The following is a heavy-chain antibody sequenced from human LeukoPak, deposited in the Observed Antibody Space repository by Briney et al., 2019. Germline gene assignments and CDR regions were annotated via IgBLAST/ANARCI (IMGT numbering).Heavy chain of an antibody. CDR1: GFTFSDYS. Sequence: GGSLRLSCAASGFTFSDYSMIWIRQAPGKGLEWVLYISGSGSTKYYADSVKGRFTISRDNAKNSLYLQMNSLGAEDTAVYYCARAYLHAIDIWGQGTMVTVSS. CDR2: ISGSGSTK. CDR3: ARAYLHAIDI. V-gene: IGHV3-11*01. J-gene: IGHJ3*02. D-gene: IGHD2-2*01.